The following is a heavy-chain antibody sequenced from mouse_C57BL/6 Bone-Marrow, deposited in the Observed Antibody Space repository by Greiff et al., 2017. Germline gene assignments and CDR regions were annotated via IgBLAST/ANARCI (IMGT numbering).Heavy chain of an antibody. CDR3: ASPRYYCSKGYYAIDY. Sequence: QVQLQQSDAELVKPGASVKISCTVSGYTFTDHTIHWMKQRPEQGLEWIGYIYPRDGSTKYNEKFKGKGTLTTAKSTSPAYMQLIILTSADSAVYCCASPRYYCSKGYYAIDYWGQGTSVTVSA. D-gene: IGHD1-1*01. V-gene: IGHV1-78*01. J-gene: IGHJ4*01. CDR2: IYPRDGST. CDR1: GYTFTDHT.